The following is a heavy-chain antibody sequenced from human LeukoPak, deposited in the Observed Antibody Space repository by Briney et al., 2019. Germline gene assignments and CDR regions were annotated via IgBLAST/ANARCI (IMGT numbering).Heavy chain of an antibody. CDR3: ARDRSVVLPAAPKNWFDP. J-gene: IGHJ5*02. CDR1: EYTFTAYY. V-gene: IGHV1-2*02. CDR2: INPDSGDT. Sequence: ASVKVSCKTSEYTFTAYYMHWVRRAPGQGLEWMGWINPDSGDTYYAQKFQGRVTMTRDTSIRTAYMELSSLTSDDTAVYYCARDRSVVLPAAPKNWFDPWGQGTLVTVSS. D-gene: IGHD2-2*01.